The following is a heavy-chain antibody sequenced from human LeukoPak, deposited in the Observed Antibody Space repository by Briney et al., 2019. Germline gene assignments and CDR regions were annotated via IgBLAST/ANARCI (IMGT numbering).Heavy chain of an antibody. CDR2: ISGSGVST. CDR1: GFTFSSYA. V-gene: IGHV3-23*01. J-gene: IGHJ4*02. Sequence: AGGSLRLSCAASGFTFSSYAMSWVRQAPGKGLEWVSTISGSGVSTYYADSVKGRFTISRDNSKNTPYLQMNSLRAEDTAVYYCATAQRFGDDYWGQGTLVTVSS. D-gene: IGHD3-10*01. CDR3: ATAQRFGDDY.